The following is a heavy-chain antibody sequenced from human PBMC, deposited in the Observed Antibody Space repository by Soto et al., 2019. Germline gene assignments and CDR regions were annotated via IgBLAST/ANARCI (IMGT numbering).Heavy chain of an antibody. D-gene: IGHD6-19*01. CDR1: AFTFSSYA. CDR3: AKDVSSGTWSYFDY. J-gene: IGHJ4*02. Sequence: EVQLLESGGGLVQPGGSLRLSCAASAFTFSSYAMRWVRQAPGKGLEWVSISSGSGGSTHYAYSVKGRFTISRDNYKNTLYLQMNSLRAEDTAVYYCAKDVSSGTWSYFDYWGQGTLVTVSS. V-gene: IGHV3-23*01. CDR2: SSGSGGST.